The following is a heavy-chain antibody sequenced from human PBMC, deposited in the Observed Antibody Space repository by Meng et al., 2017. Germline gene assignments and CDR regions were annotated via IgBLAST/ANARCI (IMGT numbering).Heavy chain of an antibody. D-gene: IGHD3-22*01. Sequence: GQLKRAEPGPRKPSGTPAPTGRVSGGAISSSNWWSWGRQPPGKGLEWIGEIYHSGSTNYNPYLKSRVTISVDKSKNQFSLKLSPVTAADTAVDYCARAGVGYYDSSGPYSYWGQGTLVTVSS. V-gene: IGHV4-4*02. CDR2: IYHSGST. CDR3: ARAGVGYYDSSGPYSY. CDR1: GGAISSSNW. J-gene: IGHJ4*02.